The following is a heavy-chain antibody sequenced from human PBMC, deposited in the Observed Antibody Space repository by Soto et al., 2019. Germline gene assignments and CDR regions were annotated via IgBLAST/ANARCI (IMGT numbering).Heavy chain of an antibody. CDR3: AKDRLVEQQLVTAFDI. J-gene: IGHJ3*02. Sequence: EVQLLESGGGLVQPGGSLRLSCAASGFTFSSYAMSWVRQAPGKGLEWVSAISGSGGSTYYADSVKGRFTISRDNSKNTLYLQMNRLIAEDTAVYYCAKDRLVEQQLVTAFDIWGQGTMVTVSS. CDR2: ISGSGGST. CDR1: GFTFSSYA. D-gene: IGHD6-13*01. V-gene: IGHV3-23*01.